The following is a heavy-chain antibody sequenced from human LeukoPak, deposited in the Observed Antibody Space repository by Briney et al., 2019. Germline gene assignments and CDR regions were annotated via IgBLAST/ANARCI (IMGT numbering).Heavy chain of an antibody. D-gene: IGHD2-2*01. CDR3: AKDLAYSSTSLDY. V-gene: IGHV3-33*06. CDR2: IWYDGSNK. J-gene: IGHJ4*02. CDR1: GFTFSSYG. Sequence: PGGSLRLSCAASGFTFSSYGTHWVRQAPGKGLEWVAVIWYDGSNKYYADSVKGRFTISRDNSKNTLYLQMNSLRAEDTAVYYCAKDLAYSSTSLDYWGQGTLVTVSS.